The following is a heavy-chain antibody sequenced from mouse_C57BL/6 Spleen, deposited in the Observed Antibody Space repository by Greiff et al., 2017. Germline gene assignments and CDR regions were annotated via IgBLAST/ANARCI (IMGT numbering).Heavy chain of an antibody. V-gene: IGHV1-63*01. CDR3: ARGGGSSYDYYAMDY. J-gene: IGHJ4*01. CDR1: GYTFTNYW. D-gene: IGHD1-1*01. CDR2: IYPGGGYT. Sequence: QVQLKESGAELVRPGTSVKMSCKASGYTFTNYWIGWAKQRPGHGLEWIGDIYPGGGYTNSNEKFKGKATLTADKSSSTADMQVSSLTSEDSAIYYCARGGGSSYDYYAMDYWGQGTSVTVSS.